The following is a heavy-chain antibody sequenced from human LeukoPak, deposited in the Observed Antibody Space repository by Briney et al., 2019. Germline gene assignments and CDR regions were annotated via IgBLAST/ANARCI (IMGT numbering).Heavy chain of an antibody. J-gene: IGHJ4*02. Sequence: SGTLSLTCTVSGGSISSSDWWSWVRPSPGKGLEWIGEIYHSGTTNYNPSLEGRVTISVDKSKNQFSLKLSSVTAADTAVYYCASTYGAYWGQGTLVTVSS. V-gene: IGHV4-4*02. CDR3: ASTYGAY. D-gene: IGHD3-10*01. CDR1: GGSISSSDW. CDR2: IYHSGTT.